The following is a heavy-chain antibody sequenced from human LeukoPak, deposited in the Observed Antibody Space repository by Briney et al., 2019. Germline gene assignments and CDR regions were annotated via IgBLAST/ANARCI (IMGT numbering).Heavy chain of an antibody. CDR1: GFTFSDYY. V-gene: IGHV3-11*01. CDR2: ISSSSSTI. J-gene: IGHJ4*02. CDR3: ARDDNWNFKFDY. D-gene: IGHD1-7*01. Sequence: GGSLRLSCAASGFTFSDYYMSWIRQAPGKGLEWISFISSSSSTIYYADSVKGRFTISRDNAKNSLYLQMNSLRAEDTAVYYCARDDNWNFKFDYWGQGALVIVSS.